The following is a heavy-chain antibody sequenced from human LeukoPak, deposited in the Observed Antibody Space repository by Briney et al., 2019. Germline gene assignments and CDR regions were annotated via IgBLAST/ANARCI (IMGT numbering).Heavy chain of an antibody. V-gene: IGHV3-21*01. J-gene: IGHJ5*02. CDR3: ARGPDRVGWLPDNWFDP. D-gene: IGHD6-19*01. CDR2: ISTSSTYI. CDR1: GFTFSSYN. Sequence: GGSLRLSCAASGFTFSSYNMNWVRQAQGKGLEWVSSISTSSTYIYYTDSVKGRFTMSRDNAKNSMYLQMNSLRAEDTAVYYCARGPDRVGWLPDNWFDPWGQGTLVTVSS.